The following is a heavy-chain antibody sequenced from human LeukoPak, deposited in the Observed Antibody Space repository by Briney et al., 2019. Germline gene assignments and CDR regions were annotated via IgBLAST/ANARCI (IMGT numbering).Heavy chain of an antibody. CDR3: TTGGRSRADS. CDR2: ISSDGSTT. J-gene: IGHJ4*02. CDR1: GFTFSTYW. V-gene: IGHV3-74*01. Sequence: PGGSLRLSCAASGFTFSTYWMHWVRQAPGKGLVWVSSISSDGSTTSYADSVKGRFTISRDNAKNTLYLQMNSLRAEDTAIYYCTTGGRSRADSWGQGTLVTVSS. D-gene: IGHD6-13*01.